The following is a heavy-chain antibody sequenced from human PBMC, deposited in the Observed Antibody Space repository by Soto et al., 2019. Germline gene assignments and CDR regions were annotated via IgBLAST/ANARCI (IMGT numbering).Heavy chain of an antibody. CDR2: INHSGST. CDR1: GWSFSGYY. CDR3: ARRGGEFGSGYRIYGMDG. J-gene: IGHJ6*02. V-gene: IGHV4-34*01. Sequence: SETLSLTCAVYGWSFSGYYWSWIRQPPGTGLEWIGEINHSGSTNYNPSLKSRVTISVDTSKNQFSLKLSSVTAADTAVYYCARRGGEFGSGYRIYGMDGWGQVTRFTLAS. D-gene: IGHD3-3*01.